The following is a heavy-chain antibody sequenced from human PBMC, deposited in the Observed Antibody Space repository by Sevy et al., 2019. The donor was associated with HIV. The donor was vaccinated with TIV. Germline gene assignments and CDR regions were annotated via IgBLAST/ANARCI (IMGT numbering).Heavy chain of an antibody. V-gene: IGHV4-59*01. D-gene: IGHD7-27*01. Sequence: SETLSLTCTVSGGSISSYYWSWIRQPPGKGLEWIGYIYYSGSNNYNPSLKSRVTMSVDTSKKQFSLQLNSVTAADTAGYYCARIIISGGLYYFDYWGLGSLVTVSS. J-gene: IGHJ4*02. CDR2: IYYSGSN. CDR1: GGSISSYY. CDR3: ARIIISGGLYYFDY.